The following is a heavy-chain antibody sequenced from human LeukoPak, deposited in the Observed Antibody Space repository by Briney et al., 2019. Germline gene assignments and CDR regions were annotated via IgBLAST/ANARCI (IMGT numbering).Heavy chain of an antibody. J-gene: IGHJ3*02. CDR2: MNPNSGNA. V-gene: IGHV1-8*01. CDR3: ARVSGRAGAFDI. CDR1: GYTFTSYD. Sequence: GASVKVSCKASGYTFTSYDINWVRQATGQGLEWMGWMNPNSGNAGYAQKFQGRVTMTRNTSISTAYMELSSLRSEDTAVYYCARVSGRAGAFDIWGQGTMVTVSS. D-gene: IGHD6-19*01.